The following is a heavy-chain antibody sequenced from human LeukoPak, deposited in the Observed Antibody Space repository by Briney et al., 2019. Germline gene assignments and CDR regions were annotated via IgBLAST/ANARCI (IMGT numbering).Heavy chain of an antibody. J-gene: IGHJ3*02. V-gene: IGHV4-59*08. CDR2: IYYTGTR. CDR3: ARQGIDAFDI. Sequence: SETLSLTCTVSGGSISSHYWSWIRHPPGKGLEWIAYIYYTGTRNCNPSLKSRVTISVDTSKNQISLRLSSVTAADTAVYYCARQGIDAFDIWGQGTLVTVSS. CDR1: GGSISSHY.